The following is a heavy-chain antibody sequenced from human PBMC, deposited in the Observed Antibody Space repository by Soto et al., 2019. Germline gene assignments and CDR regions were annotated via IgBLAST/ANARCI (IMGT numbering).Heavy chain of an antibody. CDR3: ARDVMSVAGSADY. CDR2: ISSDGGT. CDR1: AFTVRSNY. V-gene: IGHV3-53*02. D-gene: IGHD6-19*01. Sequence: EVQLVETGGGLIQPGGSLRLSCAASAFTVRSNYMSWVRQAPGKGLEWVSTISSDGGTYYTDSVKGRFAISRDNSKNTLYLQMTSLTAEDTAVYYCARDVMSVAGSADYWGQGTLVTVSS. J-gene: IGHJ4*02.